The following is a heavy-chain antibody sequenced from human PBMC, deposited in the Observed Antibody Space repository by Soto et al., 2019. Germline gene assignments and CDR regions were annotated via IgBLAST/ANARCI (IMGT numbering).Heavy chain of an antibody. CDR1: GGTFSSYA. V-gene: IGHV1-69*12. Sequence: QVQLVQSGAEVKKPGSSVKVSCKASGGTFSSYAISWVRQAPEQGLEWMGGIIPIFGTANYAQKFQGRVTITADESTSTAYMELSSLRSEDTAVYYCARDLMSPVVAATPIGYWGQGTLVTVSS. CDR2: IIPIFGTA. J-gene: IGHJ4*02. CDR3: ARDLMSPVVAATPIGY. D-gene: IGHD2-15*01.